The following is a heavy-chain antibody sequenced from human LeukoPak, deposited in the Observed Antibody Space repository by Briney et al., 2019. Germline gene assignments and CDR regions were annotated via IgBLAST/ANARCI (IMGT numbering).Heavy chain of an antibody. CDR2: IIPILDTA. V-gene: IGHV1-69*10. Sequence: ASVKVSCKASGGTFSSYAISWVRQAPGQGLEWMGGIIPILDTANSTQKFQGRLTITADKSTNTVYMELSSLRFDDTAVYFCAGIPVFGVVLHQEPVWGKGTTVTVSS. CDR1: GGTFSSYA. CDR3: AGIPVFGVVLHQEPV. J-gene: IGHJ6*03. D-gene: IGHD3-3*01.